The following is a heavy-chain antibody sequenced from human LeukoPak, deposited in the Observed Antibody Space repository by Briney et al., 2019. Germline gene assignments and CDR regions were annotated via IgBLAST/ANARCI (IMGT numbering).Heavy chain of an antibody. D-gene: IGHD3-3*01. CDR1: GYTFTSYD. CDR3: ARMRPLRFLEWSNYYYYGMDV. CDR2: MNPNSGNT. J-gene: IGHJ6*02. Sequence: ASVKVSCKASGYTFTSYDINWVRQATGQGLEWMGWMNPNSGNTGYAQKFQGRVTMTRNTSTSTAYMELSSLRSEDTAVYYCARMRPLRFLEWSNYYYYGMDVWGQGTTVTVSS. V-gene: IGHV1-8*01.